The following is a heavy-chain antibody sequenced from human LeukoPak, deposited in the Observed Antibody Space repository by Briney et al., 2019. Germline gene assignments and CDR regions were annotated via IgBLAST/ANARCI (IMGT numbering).Heavy chain of an antibody. Sequence: SETLSLTCTVSNGSISSSSYYWGWIRQPPGKGLEWIGSISYSGSTNYNPSLKSRVTISVDTSKNQFSLKLSSVTAADTAMYFCARGGSYGYNYWGQGTLVTVSS. CDR2: ISYSGST. CDR1: NGSISSSSYY. D-gene: IGHD5-18*01. CDR3: ARGGSYGYNY. J-gene: IGHJ4*02. V-gene: IGHV4-39*07.